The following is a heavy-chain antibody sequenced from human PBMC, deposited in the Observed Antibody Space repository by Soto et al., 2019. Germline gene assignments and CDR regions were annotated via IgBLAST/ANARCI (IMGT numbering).Heavy chain of an antibody. D-gene: IGHD6-13*01. CDR3: ATPIRIAGFDY. CDR2: IKEDGTEK. CDR1: GFSFDTHW. Sequence: PGGSLRLSCVASGFSFDTHWMTWVRQAPGKGLEWVANIKEDGTEKNYVDSVKGRFSISRDNAKNSLYLQMNSLRAEDTAVNYCATPIRIAGFDYWGQGTLVTVSS. J-gene: IGHJ4*02. V-gene: IGHV3-7*03.